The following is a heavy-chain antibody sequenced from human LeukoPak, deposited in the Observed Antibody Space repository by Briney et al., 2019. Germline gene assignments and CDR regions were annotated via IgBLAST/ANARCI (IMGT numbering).Heavy chain of an antibody. CDR1: GSSFTSYW. CDR2: IYPGDSDT. CDR3: ARRSRGYDSSGYYLDY. Sequence: GESLKISCKGSGSSFTSYWIGWVRQMPGKGLEWMGIIYPGDSDTRYSPSFQGQFTISADKSISTAYLQWSSLKASDTAMYYCARRSRGYDSSGYYLDYWGQGTLVTVSS. V-gene: IGHV5-51*01. D-gene: IGHD3-22*01. J-gene: IGHJ4*02.